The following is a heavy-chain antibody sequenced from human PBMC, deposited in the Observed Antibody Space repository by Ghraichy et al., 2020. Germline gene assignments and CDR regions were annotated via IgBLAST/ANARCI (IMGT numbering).Heavy chain of an antibody. CDR3: TRDASPTDNWFDP. CDR2: ITGRGFTT. CDR1: GFSFSNYA. Sequence: LSLTCVASGFSFSNYAMSWVRQAPGKGLEWVASITGRGFTTNYADSVKGRFTISRDNSKNTLYLQMNSLTDDDTAVYFCTRDASPTDNWFDPWGQGTLVTVSS. J-gene: IGHJ5*01. V-gene: IGHV3-23*01.